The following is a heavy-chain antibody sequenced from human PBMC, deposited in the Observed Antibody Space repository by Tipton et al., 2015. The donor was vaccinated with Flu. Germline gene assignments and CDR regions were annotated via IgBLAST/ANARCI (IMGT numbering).Heavy chain of an antibody. J-gene: IGHJ3*02. CDR3: AKDLEQQLVFDAFDI. V-gene: IGHV3-30*02. CDR1: GFTFNIYG. Sequence: SLRLSCAASGFTFNIYGMHWVRQAPGKGLQWVAFVRSDESDKYYADSVKGRFTISRDNSKNTVYMQMNSLRAEDTAVYYCAKDLEQQLVFDAFDIWGQGTMVTVSS. CDR2: VRSDESDK. D-gene: IGHD6-13*01.